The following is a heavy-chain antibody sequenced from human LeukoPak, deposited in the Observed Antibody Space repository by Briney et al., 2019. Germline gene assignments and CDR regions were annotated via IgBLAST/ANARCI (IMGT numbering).Heavy chain of an antibody. Sequence: GALRLSCAASGFTFSTYWIHWVRQAPGKGLVWVSRISGDGRSTNYADSVQGRFTISRDNAKNTVYLQMNSLRAEDSAVYSCARGLYDSYSYILGPWGQGTLVTVSS. V-gene: IGHV3-74*01. CDR3: ARGLYDSYSYILGP. CDR1: GFTFSTYW. CDR2: ISGDGRST. D-gene: IGHD3-16*01. J-gene: IGHJ5*02.